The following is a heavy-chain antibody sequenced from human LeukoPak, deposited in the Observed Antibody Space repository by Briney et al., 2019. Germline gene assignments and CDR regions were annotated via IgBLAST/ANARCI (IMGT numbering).Heavy chain of an antibody. CDR3: ARDRVYGSGSYPVRSSNWFDP. V-gene: IGHV4-39*07. J-gene: IGHJ5*02. CDR1: GGSISSSSYY. CDR2: IYYSGST. Sequence: SETLSLTCTVSGGSISSSSYYWGWIRQPPGKGLEWIGSIYYSGSTYYNPSLKSRVTISVDTSKNQFSLKLSSVTAADTAVYYCARDRVYGSGSYPVRSSNWFDPWGQGTLVTVSS. D-gene: IGHD3-10*01.